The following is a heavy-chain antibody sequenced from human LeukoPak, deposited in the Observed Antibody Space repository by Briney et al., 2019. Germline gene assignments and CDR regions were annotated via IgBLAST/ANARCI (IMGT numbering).Heavy chain of an antibody. Sequence: GSLRLSCAASGFTFSSYVMSWVRQAPGKGLEWVSVISGSGGSTYYTDSVKGRFTISRDNSKNTLYLQMNSLRAEDTAVSYCAKGVGYYGSGSSPDYWGQGTLVTVSS. CDR1: GFTFSSYV. CDR3: AKGVGYYGSGSSPDY. D-gene: IGHD3-10*01. J-gene: IGHJ4*02. CDR2: ISGSGGST. V-gene: IGHV3-23*01.